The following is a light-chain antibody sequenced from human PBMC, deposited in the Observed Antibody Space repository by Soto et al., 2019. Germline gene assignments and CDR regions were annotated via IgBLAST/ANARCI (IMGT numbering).Light chain of an antibody. CDR2: DGS. CDR1: QDISNY. V-gene: IGKV1-33*01. J-gene: IGKJ4*01. CDR3: QQYEKVGLT. Sequence: DIQMTQSPSSLSASVGDRVTITCQASQDISNYLNWYQQKPGEAPKLLISDGSNLETGVPSRFSGSGSETHFTFTISSLQPEDFATYHYQQYEKVGLTFGGGTKVEIK.